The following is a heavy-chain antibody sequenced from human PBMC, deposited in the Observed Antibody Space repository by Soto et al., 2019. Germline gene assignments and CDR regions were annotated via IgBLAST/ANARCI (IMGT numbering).Heavy chain of an antibody. J-gene: IGHJ4*02. CDR2: ISGSGTST. Sequence: EVQLLESGGGLVQPGGSLRLSCAASGFTFSTSSMSWVRQAPGRGLEWISVISGSGTSTYYADSVKGRFTISRDNSKNTLYLQMNSLRAEDTAVYFCAKGGWLRLNDFWGQVTLVTVSS. CDR1: GFTFSTSS. CDR3: AKGGWLRLNDF. D-gene: IGHD5-12*01. V-gene: IGHV3-23*01.